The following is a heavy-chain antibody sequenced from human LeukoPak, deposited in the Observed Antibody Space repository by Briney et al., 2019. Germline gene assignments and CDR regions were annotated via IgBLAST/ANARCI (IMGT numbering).Heavy chain of an antibody. V-gene: IGHV4-4*02. CDR1: GGSISSNNW. Sequence: PSETLSLTCAVSGGSISSNNWWSWVRQPPGKGLEWIGEISHSGSTNYNPSLKSRVTISVDKSKNQFSLKLSSVTAADTAVYYCARSALGDCSGGSCPPHYGMDVWGQGTTVTVAS. J-gene: IGHJ6*02. CDR3: ARSALGDCSGGSCPPHYGMDV. CDR2: ISHSGST. D-gene: IGHD2-15*01.